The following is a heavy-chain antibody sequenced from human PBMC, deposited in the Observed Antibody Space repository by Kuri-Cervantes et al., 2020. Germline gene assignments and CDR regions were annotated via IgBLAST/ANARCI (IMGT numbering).Heavy chain of an antibody. D-gene: IGHD2/OR15-2a*01. CDR3: ARDLDGANSPYNVFWFDP. CDR2: IYYSWST. Sequence: SETLSLTCTVSGGSISSGGYYWSWIRQHPGKGREGIGYIYYSWSTYYNPSLKSRVTISVDTSKNQFSLKLSSVTAADTAVYYCARDLDGANSPYNVFWFDPWGQGTLVTVSS. CDR1: GGSISSGGYY. V-gene: IGHV4-31*03. J-gene: IGHJ5*02.